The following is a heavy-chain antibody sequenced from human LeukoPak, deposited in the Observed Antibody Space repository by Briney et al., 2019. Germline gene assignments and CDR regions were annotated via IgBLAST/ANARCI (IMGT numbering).Heavy chain of an antibody. Sequence: SETLSLTCTVSGGSISSGSYYWSWIRQPPGTGLEWIGYIYYSGSTNYNPSLKSRVTISVDTSKNQFSLKLSSVTAADTAVYYCARDRIWFGDHYMDVWGKGTTVTISS. D-gene: IGHD3-10*01. CDR3: ARDRIWFGDHYMDV. J-gene: IGHJ6*03. CDR1: GGSISSGSYY. CDR2: IYYSGST. V-gene: IGHV4-61*01.